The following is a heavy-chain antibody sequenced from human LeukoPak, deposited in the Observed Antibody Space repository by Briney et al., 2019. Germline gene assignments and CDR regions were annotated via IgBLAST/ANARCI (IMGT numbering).Heavy chain of an antibody. D-gene: IGHD4-17*01. CDR3: GLSTTKATTRTIDY. CDR1: GGSFSVYY. V-gene: IGHV4-34*01. J-gene: IGHJ4*02. CDR2: INRGGST. Sequence: SETLSHTCAVYGGSFSVYYWSWIRQPPGKGLEWIGEINRGGSTNYSPSLKSRVTISLDTSKNQVSLKLSSVTAADTAMYYCGLSTTKATTRTIDYWGQGTLVTVSS.